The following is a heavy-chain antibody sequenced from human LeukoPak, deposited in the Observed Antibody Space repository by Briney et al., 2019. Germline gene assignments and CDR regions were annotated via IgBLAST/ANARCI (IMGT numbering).Heavy chain of an antibody. CDR2: IYYSGST. CDR1: GGSISSYY. CDR3: ARVGGYSSGWYRGYYYYMDV. D-gene: IGHD6-19*01. J-gene: IGHJ6*03. V-gene: IGHV4-59*01. Sequence: SETLSLTCTVSGGSISSYYWSWIRQPPGKGLEWIGYIYYSGSTNYNPSLKSRVTISVDTSKNQFSLKLSSVTAADTAVYYCARVGGYSSGWYRGYYYYMDVWGKGTTVTVSS.